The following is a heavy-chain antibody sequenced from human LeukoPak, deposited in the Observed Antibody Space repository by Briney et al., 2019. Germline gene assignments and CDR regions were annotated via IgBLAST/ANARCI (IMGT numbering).Heavy chain of an antibody. V-gene: IGHV3-30*02. CDR1: GFTLRNYA. Sequence: GGSLRLSCAASGFTLRNYAIHWVRQAPGKGLEWVAFIRHDGNNKQYLDSVKGRFTISRDNSKSALSLQMNSLTPEDTAVYYCAKGGEGGSYYIDSWGQGALVTVSS. D-gene: IGHD3-16*01. J-gene: IGHJ4*02. CDR3: AKGGEGGSYYIDS. CDR2: IRHDGNNK.